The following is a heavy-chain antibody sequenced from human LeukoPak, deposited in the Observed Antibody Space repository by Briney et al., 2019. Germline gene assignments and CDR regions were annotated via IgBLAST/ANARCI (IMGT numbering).Heavy chain of an antibody. CDR2: IYYSGST. V-gene: IGHV4-39*01. J-gene: IGHJ4*02. D-gene: IGHD3-3*01. CDR3: ASWTYYDFWSGYSHPYYFDY. CDR1: GGSISSSSYY. Sequence: SQTLSLTRTVSGGSISSSSYYWGWIRQPPGKGPEWIGSIYYSGSTYYNPSLKSRVTISVDTSKNQFSLKLSSVTAADTAVYYCASWTYYDFWSGYSHPYYFDYWGQGTLVTVSS.